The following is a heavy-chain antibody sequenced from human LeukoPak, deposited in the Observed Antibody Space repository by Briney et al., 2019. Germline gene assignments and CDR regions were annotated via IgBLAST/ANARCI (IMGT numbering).Heavy chain of an antibody. CDR2: IYNNENT. V-gene: IGHV4-4*07. J-gene: IGHJ4*02. CDR1: GGSISPYY. D-gene: IGHD3-9*01. Sequence: SETLSLTCTVSGGSISPYYWSWIRQPAGKGLEWIGRIYNNENTNYNASLKSRVTISVDTSKNQFSLRLSSVTAADTAVHYCARGPRSADWYSIDYWGQGTLVTVSS. CDR3: ARGPRSADWYSIDY.